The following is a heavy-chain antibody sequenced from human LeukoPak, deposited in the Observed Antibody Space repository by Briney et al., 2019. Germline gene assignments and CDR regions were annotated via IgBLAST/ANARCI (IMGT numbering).Heavy chain of an antibody. CDR3: ARDTLKYSSGLFWY. J-gene: IGHJ4*02. CDR1: GGTFSSYA. CDR2: IIPIFGTA. Sequence: ASVKVSCKASGGTFSSYAISRVRQAPGQGLEWMGGIIPIFGTANYAQKFQGRVTITADESTSTAYMELSSLRSEDTAVYYCARDTLKYSSGLFWYWGQGTLVTVSS. V-gene: IGHV1-69*13. D-gene: IGHD6-19*01.